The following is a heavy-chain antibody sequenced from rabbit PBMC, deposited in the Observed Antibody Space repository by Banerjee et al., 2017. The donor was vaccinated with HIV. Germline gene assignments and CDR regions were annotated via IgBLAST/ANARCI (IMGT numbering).Heavy chain of an antibody. D-gene: IGHD6-1*01. CDR2: IETGSGST. J-gene: IGHJ6*01. Sequence: QSLEESGGDLVKPGASLTLTCTASGFSFSSSDYMCWVRQAPGKGLEWIACIETGSGSTYYASWAKGRFTISKTSSTTVTLQMTSLTAADTATYFCARDQYGGYAGYDYAYYGMDLWGPGTLVTVS. V-gene: IGHV1S40*01. CDR1: GFSFSSSDY. CDR3: ARDQYGGYAGYDYAYYGMDL.